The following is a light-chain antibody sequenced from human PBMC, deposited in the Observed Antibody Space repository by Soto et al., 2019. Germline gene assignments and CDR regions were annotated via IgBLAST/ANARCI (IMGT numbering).Light chain of an antibody. V-gene: IGLV2-8*01. CDR1: SSDVGGYNY. CDR3: SSYAGRSNV. Sequence: QSALTQPPSASGSPGQSVAISCTGTSSDVGGYNYVSWYQQHPGTAPKLMIYEVNKRPSGVPARFSGSKSGNTASLTVSGLQAEDEADYYCSSYAGRSNVFGTGTKLTGL. CDR2: EVN. J-gene: IGLJ1*01.